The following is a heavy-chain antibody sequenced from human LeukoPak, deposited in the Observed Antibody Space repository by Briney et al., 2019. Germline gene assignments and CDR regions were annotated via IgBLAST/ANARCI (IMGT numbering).Heavy chain of an antibody. CDR3: AGGRFLEWLLAFDY. CDR2: MNPNSGNT. D-gene: IGHD3-3*01. CDR1: GYTFTSYD. Sequence: ASVKVSCKASGYTFTSYDINWVRQAPGQGLEWMGWMNPNSGNTGYAQKFQGRVTITRNTSISTAYMEVSSLRSEDTAVYYCAGGRFLEWLLAFDYWGQGTLVTVSS. V-gene: IGHV1-8*03. J-gene: IGHJ4*02.